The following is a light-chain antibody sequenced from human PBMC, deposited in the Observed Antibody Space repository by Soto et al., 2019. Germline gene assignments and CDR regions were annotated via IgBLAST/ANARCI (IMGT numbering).Light chain of an antibody. CDR2: GAS. CDR1: QSVKSSY. J-gene: IGKJ1*01. CDR3: QQYGSPPQT. V-gene: IGKV3-20*01. Sequence: EIVLTQSPGTLSLSPGEGVTLSCRASQSVKSSYLAWYQQKPGQAPRLLVYGASSRATGISDRFRGSGSGTDFTLTINRLEPEDSAVYYCQQYGSPPQTFGQGTKVDIK.